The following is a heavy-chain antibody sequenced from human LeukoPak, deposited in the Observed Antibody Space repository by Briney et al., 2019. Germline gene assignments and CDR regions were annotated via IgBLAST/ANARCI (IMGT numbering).Heavy chain of an antibody. J-gene: IGHJ4*02. V-gene: IGHV3-23*01. CDR3: AKWGDFDILTGYYVSDF. CDR1: GFTFTNYA. D-gene: IGHD3-9*01. Sequence: GGSLRLSCAASGFTFTNYARSWVRQVPAKGLEWVSAISGIGDNTYYADSVKGRFTISRDNSRNTLFLQMNSLRAEDTAIYYCAKWGDFDILTGYYVSDFWGQGTLVTVSS. CDR2: ISGIGDNT.